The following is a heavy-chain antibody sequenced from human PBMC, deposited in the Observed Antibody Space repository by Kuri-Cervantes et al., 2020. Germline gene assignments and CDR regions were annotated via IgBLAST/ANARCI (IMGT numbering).Heavy chain of an antibody. D-gene: IGHD5-24*01. CDR3: ARGGLGRDGYNFLY. CDR2: NGTAGDT. Sequence: GESLKISYAASGFTFSSYDMHWVRQATGKGLEWVSANGTAGDTYYPGSVKGRFTISRENAKNSLYLQMNSLRAGDTAVYYCARGGLGRDGYNFLYWGQGTLVTVSS. J-gene: IGHJ4*02. CDR1: GFTFSSYD. V-gene: IGHV3-13*01.